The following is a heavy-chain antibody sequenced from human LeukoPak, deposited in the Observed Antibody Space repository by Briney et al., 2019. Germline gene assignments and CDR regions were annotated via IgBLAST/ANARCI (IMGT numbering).Heavy chain of an antibody. D-gene: IGHD4/OR15-4a*01. J-gene: IGHJ6*02. V-gene: IGHV1-18*01. CDR2: ISAYNGNT. CDR1: GGTFSSTYA. CDR3: ARDRGAPIYGMDV. Sequence: ASVKVSCKASGGTFSSTYAISWVRQAPGQGLEWMGWISAYNGNTNYAQKLQGRVTMTTDTSTSTAYMELRSLRSDDTAVYYCARDRGAPIYGMDVWGQGTTVTVSS.